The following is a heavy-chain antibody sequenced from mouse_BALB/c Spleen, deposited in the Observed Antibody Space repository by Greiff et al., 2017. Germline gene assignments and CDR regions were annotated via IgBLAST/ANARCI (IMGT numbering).Heavy chain of an antibody. CDR3: ARRDYRYDGYAMDY. CDR2: ISYDGSN. D-gene: IGHD2-14*01. Sequence: EVQLQQSGPGLVKPSQSLSLTCSVTGYSITSGYYWNWIRQFPGNKLEWMGYISYDGSNNYNPSLKNRISITRDTSKNQFFLKLNSVTTEDTATYYCARRDYRYDGYAMDYWGQGTSVTVSS. J-gene: IGHJ4*01. CDR1: GYSITSGYY. V-gene: IGHV3-6*02.